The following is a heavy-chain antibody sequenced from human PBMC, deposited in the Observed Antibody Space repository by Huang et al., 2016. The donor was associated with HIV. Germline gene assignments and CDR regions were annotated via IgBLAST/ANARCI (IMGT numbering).Heavy chain of an antibody. CDR1: GDTFSTYS. Sequence: QVQVVQSWAEVKKPGSSVKVSCKASGDTFSTYSITWVRQAPGQGLEGMGRIIPGFGTTNYAQKFQGRGTITADESTNTAYMELNSLRSDDTAVYYCARGNGGDDYGDYVFDYWGQGTLVTVSS. CDR2: IIPGFGTT. CDR3: ARGNGGDDYGDYVFDY. J-gene: IGHJ4*02. V-gene: IGHV1-69*18. D-gene: IGHD4-17*01.